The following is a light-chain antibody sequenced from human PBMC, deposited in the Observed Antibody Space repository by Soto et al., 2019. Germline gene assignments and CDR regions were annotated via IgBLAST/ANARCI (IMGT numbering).Light chain of an antibody. CDR3: QQYNTYPYT. Sequence: DIQMTQSPSTLSASVGDRVTITCRASQSISNWLAWYQQKPGKAPKLLIYKASSLESGVPSRFSGSGSGTEFTLTISSLQPDDFAIYYCQQYNTYPYTLGQGTKLEIK. CDR1: QSISNW. J-gene: IGKJ2*01. V-gene: IGKV1-5*03. CDR2: KAS.